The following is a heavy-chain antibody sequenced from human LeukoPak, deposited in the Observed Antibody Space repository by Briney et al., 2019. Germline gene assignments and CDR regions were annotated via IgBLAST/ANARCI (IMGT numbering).Heavy chain of an antibody. J-gene: IGHJ4*02. D-gene: IGHD6-6*01. Sequence: TGGSLRLSCAASGFTFSSYGMSWVRQAPGKGLEWVSAISGGGGSTYYADSVKGRFTISRDNSKNTLYLQMNSLRAEDTAVYYCARERNEYFDYWGQGTLVTVSS. CDR1: GFTFSSYG. CDR3: ARERNEYFDY. V-gene: IGHV3-23*01. CDR2: ISGGGGST.